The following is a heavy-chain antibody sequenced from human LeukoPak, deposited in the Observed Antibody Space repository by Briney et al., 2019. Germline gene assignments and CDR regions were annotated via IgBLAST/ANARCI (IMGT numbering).Heavy chain of an antibody. CDR1: GFTFSSYA. J-gene: IGHJ5*02. Sequence: PGGSLRLSCAASGFTFSSYAMSWVRQAPGKGLEWVSAISGSGGSTYYADSVKGRFTTSRDNSKNTLYLQMNSLRAEDTAVYYCATTVGAQSECWFDPWGQGTLVTVSS. V-gene: IGHV3-23*01. D-gene: IGHD1-26*01. CDR3: ATTVGAQSECWFDP. CDR2: ISGSGGST.